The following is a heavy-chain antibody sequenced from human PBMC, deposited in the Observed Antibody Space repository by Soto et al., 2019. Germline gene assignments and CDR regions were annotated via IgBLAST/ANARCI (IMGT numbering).Heavy chain of an antibody. CDR3: ARGRSGYDYAGPRYFDY. CDR2: IYYSGST. V-gene: IGHV4-31*03. CDR1: GGSISSGGYY. Sequence: QVQLQESGPGLVKPSQTLSLTCTVSGGSISSGGYYWSWIRQHPGKGLEWIGYIYYSGSTYYNPSLKSRVTIAVDTSKNQFSLKLSSVTAADTAVYYCARGRSGYDYAGPRYFDYWGQGTLVTVSS. J-gene: IGHJ4*02. D-gene: IGHD5-12*01.